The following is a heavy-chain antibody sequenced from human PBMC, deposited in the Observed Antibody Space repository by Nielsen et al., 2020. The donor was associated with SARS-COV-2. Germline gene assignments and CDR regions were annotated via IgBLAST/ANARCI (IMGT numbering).Heavy chain of an antibody. CDR2: ISVSGDGT. V-gene: IGHV3-23*01. Sequence: WIRQPPGKGLEWVSVISVSGDGTYYADSVKGRFTISRDNSKNMFYLQMNSLRAEDTAVYYCAKETRPRYCSSTSCYTKYYYAMDVWGQGTTVTVSS. CDR3: AKETRPRYCSSTSCYTKYYYAMDV. J-gene: IGHJ6*02. D-gene: IGHD2-2*02.